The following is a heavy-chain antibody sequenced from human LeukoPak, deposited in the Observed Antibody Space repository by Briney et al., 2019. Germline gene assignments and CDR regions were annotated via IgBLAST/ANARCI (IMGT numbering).Heavy chain of an antibody. J-gene: IGHJ4*02. CDR2: ISWNSGSI. CDR3: AKDRVIVGATTSDY. Sequence: GGSLRLSCAASGFTFDDYAMHWVRQAPGKGLEWVSGISWNSGSIGYADSVKGRFTISRDNAKNTLYLQMNSLRAEDTAVYYCAKDRVIVGATTSDYWGQGTLVTVSS. D-gene: IGHD1-26*01. V-gene: IGHV3-9*01. CDR1: GFTFDDYA.